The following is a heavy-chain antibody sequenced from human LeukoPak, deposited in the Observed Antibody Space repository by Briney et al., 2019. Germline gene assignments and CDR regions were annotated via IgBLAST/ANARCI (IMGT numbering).Heavy chain of an antibody. CDR2: INSDGTST. V-gene: IGHV3-74*01. D-gene: IGHD2/OR15-2a*01. CDR3: ARAPYTTGRGYYFDS. Sequence: GGSLILSCAASGFTFSTYWMHWVRQAPGKGLVWVSRINSDGTSTGYADSVKGRFTISRDNAKNTLYLQMNSLRAEDTAVYYCARAPYTTGRGYYFDSWGQGTLVTVSS. CDR1: GFTFSTYW. J-gene: IGHJ4*02.